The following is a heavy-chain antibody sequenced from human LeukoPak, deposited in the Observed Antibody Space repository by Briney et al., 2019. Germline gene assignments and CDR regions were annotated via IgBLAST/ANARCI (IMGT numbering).Heavy chain of an antibody. D-gene: IGHD3-16*01. CDR1: GGSISSYY. J-gene: IGHJ4*02. V-gene: IGHV4-59*01. CDR3: ARDSVGGYFDS. Sequence: SETLSLTCTVSGGSISSYYWSWIRQPPGKGLEWIGYIYYSGSTNYNPSLKSRVTISVDTSKNQFSLKLSSVTAADTAVYYCARDSVGGYFDSWGQGTLVTVSS. CDR2: IYYSGST.